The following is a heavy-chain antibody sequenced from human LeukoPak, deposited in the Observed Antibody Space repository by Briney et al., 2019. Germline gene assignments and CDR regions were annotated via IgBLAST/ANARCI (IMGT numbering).Heavy chain of an antibody. CDR3: AKGEQSPVRGIDY. Sequence: PGRSLRLSCAASGFTFSSYGMHWVRQAPGKGLEWVAVIWYDGSNKYYADSVKGRFTISRDNSKNTLYLQMNSLRAEDTAVYYCAKGEQSPVRGIDYWGQGTLVTVSS. CDR1: GFTFSSYG. D-gene: IGHD6-19*01. CDR2: IWYDGSNK. J-gene: IGHJ4*02. V-gene: IGHV3-33*06.